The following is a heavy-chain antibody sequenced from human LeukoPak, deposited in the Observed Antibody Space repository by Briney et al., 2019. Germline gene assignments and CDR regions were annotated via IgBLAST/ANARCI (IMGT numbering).Heavy chain of an antibody. J-gene: IGHJ4*02. CDR2: IKEDGSNL. Sequence: PGGSLRLSCAASGFTFSSYWMGWVRQAPGKGLEWVANIKEDGSNLYYLDSVKGRFTISRDIAKNSLHLQMNSLSAEDTAVYFCARVICDYVWGSYRCHFDSWGQGTLVSVSS. CDR3: ARVICDYVWGSYRCHFDS. CDR1: GFTFSSYW. D-gene: IGHD3-16*02. V-gene: IGHV3-7*01.